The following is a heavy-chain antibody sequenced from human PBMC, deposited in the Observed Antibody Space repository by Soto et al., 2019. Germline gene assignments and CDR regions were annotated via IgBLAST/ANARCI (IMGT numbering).Heavy chain of an antibody. D-gene: IGHD6-19*01. CDR1: GFTFSSYA. J-gene: IGHJ6*02. CDR3: ARVYSGWYQFYYYYGMDV. Sequence: QVQLVESGGGVVQPVRSLRLSCAASGFTFSSYAMHWVRQAPGKGLEWVAVISYDGSNKYYADSVKGRFTISRDNSKNTLYLQMNSLRAEDTAVYYSARVYSGWYQFYYYYGMDVWGQGTTVTVSS. CDR2: ISYDGSNK. V-gene: IGHV3-30-3*01.